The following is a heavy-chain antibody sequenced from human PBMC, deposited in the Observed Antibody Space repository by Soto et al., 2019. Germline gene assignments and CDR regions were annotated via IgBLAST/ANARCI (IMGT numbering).Heavy chain of an antibody. CDR1: GFSINNGGVG. D-gene: IGHD1-20*01. V-gene: IGHV2-5*01. CDR3: AKRRALSNNLFLGQ. CDR2: LYWNDDA. Sequence: QITLKESGQTLVKPTQTLTLVCTLSGFSINNGGVGVGWIRQPPGKAPEWLALLYWNDDAWYSPSLRYRLSVTKDSSKNQVVLTMTHMAPVDAGTFYCAKRRALSNNLFLGQWGQGALVTVSS. J-gene: IGHJ4*02.